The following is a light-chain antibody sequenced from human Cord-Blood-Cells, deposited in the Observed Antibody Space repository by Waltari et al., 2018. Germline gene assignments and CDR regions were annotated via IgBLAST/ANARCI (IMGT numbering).Light chain of an antibody. V-gene: IGKV3-15*01. CDR2: GAS. Sequence: MGSQSVSSNLAWYQQKPGQAPRLLIYGASTRATGIPARFSGSGSGTEFTLTISSLQSEDFAVYYCQQYNNWPLWTFGQGTKVEIK. CDR3: QQYNNWPLWT. J-gene: IGKJ1*01. CDR1: QSVSSN.